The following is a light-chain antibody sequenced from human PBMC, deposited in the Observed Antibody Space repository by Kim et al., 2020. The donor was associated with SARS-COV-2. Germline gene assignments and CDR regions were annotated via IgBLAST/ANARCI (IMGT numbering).Light chain of an antibody. CDR1: SSNIGAGYD. CDR3: QSFDSSLSGYV. CDR2: GNS. V-gene: IGLV1-40*01. J-gene: IGLJ1*01. Sequence: RVTSSCTGSSSNIGAGYDVHWYQQLPGTAPNLLIYGNSNRPSGVPDRFSGSKSGTSASLAITGLQAEDEDDYYCQSFDSSLSGYVFGTGTKVTVL.